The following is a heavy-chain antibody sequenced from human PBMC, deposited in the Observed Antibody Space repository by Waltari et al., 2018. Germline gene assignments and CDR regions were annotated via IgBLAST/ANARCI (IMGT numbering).Heavy chain of an antibody. D-gene: IGHD6-6*01. CDR2: IYHSGST. CDR3: ARGRITGYSSSSEVFYFDY. J-gene: IGHJ4*02. Sequence: QVQLQESGPGLVKPSETLSLTCAVSGYSISSGYYWGWIRQPPGKGLEWIGSIYHSGSTYYNPSLKSRVTISVDTSKNQFSLKLSSVTAADTAVYYCARGRITGYSSSSEVFYFDYWGQGTLVTVSS. V-gene: IGHV4-38-2*01. CDR1: GYSISSGYY.